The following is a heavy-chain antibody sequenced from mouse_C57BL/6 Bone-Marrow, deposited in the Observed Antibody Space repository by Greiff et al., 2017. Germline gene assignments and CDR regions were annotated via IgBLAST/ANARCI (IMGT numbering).Heavy chain of an antibody. CDR3: ARGGNDGGYYFDV. D-gene: IGHD2-1*01. CDR1: GYTFTTYP. CDR2: FHPSNDET. V-gene: IGHV1-47*01. J-gene: IGHJ2*01. Sequence: VQLQQSGAELVKPGASVKLSCKASGYTFTTYPIEWMKQTPGKSLEWIGNFHPSNDETQYNEKFKGKATLTVEKSSSTVYLELSRLTSDDSAVYYCARGGNDGGYYFDVWGQGTTLTVSS.